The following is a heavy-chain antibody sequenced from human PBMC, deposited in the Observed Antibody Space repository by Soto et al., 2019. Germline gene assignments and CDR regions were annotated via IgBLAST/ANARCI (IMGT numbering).Heavy chain of an antibody. CDR2: TIPIFDTP. V-gene: IGHV1-69*01. Sequence: QMHLVQSGAEVKKPGSSVKISCKASGGTFGNLGISWLRQAPGQGLEWMGGTIPIFDTPHYAEKFRDRVTITADATTTAYLEMTSLTSADTATYYCARDREDGSGTKYKWFDSWGQGTLVTVSS. CDR3: ARDREDGSGTKYKWFDS. CDR1: GGTFGNLG. D-gene: IGHD3-10*01. J-gene: IGHJ5*01.